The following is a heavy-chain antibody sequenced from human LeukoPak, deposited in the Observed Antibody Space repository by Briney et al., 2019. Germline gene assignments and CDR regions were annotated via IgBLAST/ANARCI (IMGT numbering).Heavy chain of an antibody. J-gene: IGHJ4*02. Sequence: GGSLRLSCAASGFTFSSYEMNWVRQAPGKGLERVSYISSSGSTIYYADSVKGRFTISRDNAKNSLYLQMNSLRAEDTAVYYCARGAVRGYSGGSLVDYWGQGTLVTVSS. CDR1: GFTFSSYE. V-gene: IGHV3-48*03. CDR3: ARGAVRGYSGGSLVDY. CDR2: ISSSGSTI. D-gene: IGHD5-12*01.